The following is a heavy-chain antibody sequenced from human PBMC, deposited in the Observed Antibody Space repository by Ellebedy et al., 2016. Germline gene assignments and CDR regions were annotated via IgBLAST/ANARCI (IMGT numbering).Heavy chain of an antibody. V-gene: IGHV3-30*18. CDR3: AKGFAGATDS. J-gene: IGHJ4*02. CDR2: ILRDGSNK. CDR1: GFTFSNYG. Sequence: GESLKISCAASGFTFSNYGMHWVRQAPGQGLEWVAVILRDGSNKFYADSVKGRFTISRDNSKNTLYLQMNSLRTEDTAVYHCAKGFAGATDSWGQGTLVTASS. D-gene: IGHD1-26*01.